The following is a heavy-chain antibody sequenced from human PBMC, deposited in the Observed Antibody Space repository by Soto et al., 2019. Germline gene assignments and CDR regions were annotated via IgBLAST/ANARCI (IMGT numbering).Heavy chain of an antibody. CDR1: GFTFSSYG. CDR3: AKSPLLWFGELSPWSDP. J-gene: IGHJ5*02. CDR2: ISYDGSNK. D-gene: IGHD3-10*01. V-gene: IGHV3-30*18. Sequence: AGGSLRLSCAASGFTFSSYGMHWVRQAPGKGLEWVAVISYDGSNKYYADSVKGRFTISRDNSKNTLYLQMNSLRAEDTAVYYCAKSPLLWFGELSPWSDPWGQGTLVTVSS.